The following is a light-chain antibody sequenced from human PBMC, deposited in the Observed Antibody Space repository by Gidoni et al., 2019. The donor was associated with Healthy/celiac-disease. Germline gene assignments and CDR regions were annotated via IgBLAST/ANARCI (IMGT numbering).Light chain of an antibody. Sequence: DIQMTQSPSSLSASVGDRVTITCRASQSISSYLNWYQQKPGKAPKILIYAATSLQSGVPSRFSGSGSGTDFTLTISSLQPEDVATYYCQQSYSTPLTFXGXTKVEIK. CDR2: AAT. J-gene: IGKJ4*01. CDR1: QSISSY. V-gene: IGKV1-39*01. CDR3: QQSYSTPLT.